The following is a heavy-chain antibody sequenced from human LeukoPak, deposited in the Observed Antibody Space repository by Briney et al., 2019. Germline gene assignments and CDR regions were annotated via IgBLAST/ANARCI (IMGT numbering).Heavy chain of an antibody. CDR2: IYHSGST. J-gene: IGHJ6*02. CDR1: GGSISSGGYY. V-gene: IGHV4-30-2*01. CDR3: AREGSAYGMDV. D-gene: IGHD2-15*01. Sequence: PSETLSLTCTVSGGSISSGGYYWSWIRQPPGKGLEWIGYIYHSGSTYYNPSLKSRVTISVDTSKNQVSLNLSSVTAADTAVYYCAREGSAYGMDVWGQGTTVTVSS.